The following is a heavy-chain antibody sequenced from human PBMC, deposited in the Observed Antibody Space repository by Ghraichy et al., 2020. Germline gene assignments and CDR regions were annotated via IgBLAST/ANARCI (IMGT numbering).Heavy chain of an antibody. Sequence: GGSLRLSCAASGFTFSSYWMHWVRQAPGKGLVWVSRINSDGSSTSYADSVKGRFTISRDNAKNTLYLQMNSLRAEDTAVYYCARVAYGIAAPLDYWGQGTLVTVSS. CDR1: GFTFSSYW. J-gene: IGHJ4*02. D-gene: IGHD6-6*01. V-gene: IGHV3-74*01. CDR2: INSDGSST. CDR3: ARVAYGIAAPLDY.